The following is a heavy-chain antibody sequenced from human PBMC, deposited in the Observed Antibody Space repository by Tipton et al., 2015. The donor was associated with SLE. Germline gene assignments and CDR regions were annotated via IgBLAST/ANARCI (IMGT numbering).Heavy chain of an antibody. V-gene: IGHV4-4*07. Sequence: TLSLTCTVSGGSISGSYWSWIRQPAGKGLEWIGRFFTGGSTYYNPSLKGRVTISVDTSKNQFSLKLGSVTAADTAVYYCARGHDYGDHAFFDLWGRGTLVTVSS. D-gene: IGHD4-17*01. CDR1: GGSISGSY. J-gene: IGHJ2*01. CDR3: ARGHDYGDHAFFDL. CDR2: FFTGGST.